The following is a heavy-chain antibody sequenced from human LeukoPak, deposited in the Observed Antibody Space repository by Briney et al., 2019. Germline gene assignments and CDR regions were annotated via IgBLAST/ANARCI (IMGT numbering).Heavy chain of an antibody. J-gene: IGHJ4*02. CDR1: GFTFSRSW. CDR3: ARGRTLAVAPAALPYYFDY. CDR2: LKQDGDEK. Sequence: GGSLRLSCAASGFTFSRSWMSWVRQVPGKGLEWVANLKQDGDEKYYVDSVKGRFTISRDNARDSLFLQMNSLRADDTAVYYCARGRTLAVAPAALPYYFDYWGQGTLVTVSS. D-gene: IGHD2-2*01. V-gene: IGHV3-7*04.